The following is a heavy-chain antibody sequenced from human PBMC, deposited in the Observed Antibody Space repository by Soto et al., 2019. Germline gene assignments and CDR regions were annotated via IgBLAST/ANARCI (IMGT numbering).Heavy chain of an antibody. V-gene: IGHV3-23*01. Sequence: EVQLLESGGGLVQPGGSLRLSCAASGFTFSDYVMTWVRQAPGKGLEWVSAISAGGDTTYYTDSVQGRFTISRDNSKNTMYLEMNSLRVEDKALYYCAKDGGGLTAAAVRPLGASDCWGQGTLVTVSS. J-gene: IGHJ4*02. D-gene: IGHD6-13*01. CDR2: ISAGGDTT. CDR3: AKDGGGLTAAAVRPLGASDC. CDR1: GFTFSDYV.